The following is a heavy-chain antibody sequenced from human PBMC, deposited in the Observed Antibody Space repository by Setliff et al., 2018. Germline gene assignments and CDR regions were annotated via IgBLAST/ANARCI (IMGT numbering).Heavy chain of an antibody. CDR1: GNTLTHLS. Sequence: ASVKVSCKVSGNTLTHLSIHWVRQAPGEGLEWMGWISAYNGNTNYVQKLQGRVTMTTDTSTSTAYMELSSLRPEDTAVYYCAIDSVVRGFINGDSFDYWGQGTLVTSPQ. V-gene: IGHV1-18*01. J-gene: IGHJ4*02. CDR2: ISAYNGNT. D-gene: IGHD3-10*01. CDR3: AIDSVVRGFINGDSFDY.